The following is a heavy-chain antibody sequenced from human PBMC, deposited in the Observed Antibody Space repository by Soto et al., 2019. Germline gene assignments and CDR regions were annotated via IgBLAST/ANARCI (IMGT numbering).Heavy chain of an antibody. CDR1: GFSFSSYG. D-gene: IGHD1-7*01. CDR3: TKHESVWNYHCDY. V-gene: IGHV3-30*18. J-gene: IGHJ4*02. CDR2: ISYDGTDE. Sequence: QVQLVESGGGVVQPGRSLRLSCAASGFSFSSYGMHWVRQAPGKGLEWVAMISYDGTDEYYADSVKGRFTISRDNSKNVAYLHPNSLRSTDTAVYYSTKHESVWNYHCDYWGQGTLVTVSS.